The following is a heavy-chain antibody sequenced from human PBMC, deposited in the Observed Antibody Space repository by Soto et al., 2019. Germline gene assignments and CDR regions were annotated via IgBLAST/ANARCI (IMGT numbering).Heavy chain of an antibody. CDR3: AIRLPPWTMIVVDEPAAFDI. V-gene: IGHV3-23*01. D-gene: IGHD3-22*01. CDR2: ISGSGGST. J-gene: IGHJ3*02. CDR1: GFTFSSHA. Sequence: GGSLRLSCAASGFTFSSHAMSWVRQAPGTGLESVSAISGSGGSTSYADSVKGRFAISRDNAKNTLYLQMNSLRAEDTAVYYCAIRLPPWTMIVVDEPAAFDIWGQGTMVTVSS.